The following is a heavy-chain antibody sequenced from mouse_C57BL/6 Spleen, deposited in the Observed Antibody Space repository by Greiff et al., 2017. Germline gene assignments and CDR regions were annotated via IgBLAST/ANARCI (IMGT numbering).Heavy chain of an antibody. J-gene: IGHJ4*01. CDR1: GYSITSGYY. Sequence: EVKLQESGPGLVKPSQSLSLTCSVTGYSITSGYYWNWIRQFPGNKLEWMGYISYDGSNNYNPSLKNRISITRDTSKNQFFLKLNSVTTEDTATYYCARVPYYGNYDYYAMDYWGQGTSVTVSS. CDR2: ISYDGSN. V-gene: IGHV3-6*01. CDR3: ARVPYYGNYDYYAMDY. D-gene: IGHD2-10*01.